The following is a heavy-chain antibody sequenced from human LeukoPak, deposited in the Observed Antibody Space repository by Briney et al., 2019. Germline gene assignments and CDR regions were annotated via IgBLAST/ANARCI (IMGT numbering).Heavy chain of an antibody. Sequence: GGSLTLSCAASGFTFSIYAMSWVRQAPGKGLEWVSSITSSGETTYYAGSVKGQFTISRDNSKHTVYLQMNSLRAEDTAVYYCARDRPNYYGANGHYYRRDGDYWGQGTLVTVSS. CDR3: ARDRPNYYGANGHYYRRDGDY. CDR1: GFTFSIYA. D-gene: IGHD3-22*01. CDR2: ITSSGETT. J-gene: IGHJ4*02. V-gene: IGHV3-23*01.